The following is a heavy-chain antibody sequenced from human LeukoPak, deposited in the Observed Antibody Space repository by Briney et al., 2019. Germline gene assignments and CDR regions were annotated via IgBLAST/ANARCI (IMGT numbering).Heavy chain of an antibody. Sequence: ASVKVSCKASGYTFTSYGISWVRQAPGQGLEWMGWISAYNGNTNYAQKLQGRVTMTTDTSTSTAYMELRSLRSDDTAVYYCARDLGTSYSGSYQGYLDYWGQGTLVTVSS. J-gene: IGHJ4*02. D-gene: IGHD1-26*01. CDR3: ARDLGTSYSGSYQGYLDY. CDR1: GYTFTSYG. CDR2: ISAYNGNT. V-gene: IGHV1-18*01.